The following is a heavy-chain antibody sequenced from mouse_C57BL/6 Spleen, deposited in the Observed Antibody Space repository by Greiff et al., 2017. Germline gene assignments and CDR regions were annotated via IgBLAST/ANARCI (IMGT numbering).Heavy chain of an antibody. J-gene: IGHJ4*01. CDR1: GYAFSSYW. CDR2: IYPGDGDT. CDR3: ARRGLTGVYYYAMDY. V-gene: IGHV1-80*01. Sequence: QVQLKQSGAELVKPGASVKISCKASGYAFSSYWMNWVKQRPGKGLEWIGQIYPGDGDTNYNGKFKGKATLTADKSSSTAYMQLSSLTSEDSAVYFCARRGLTGVYYYAMDYWGQGTSVTVSS.